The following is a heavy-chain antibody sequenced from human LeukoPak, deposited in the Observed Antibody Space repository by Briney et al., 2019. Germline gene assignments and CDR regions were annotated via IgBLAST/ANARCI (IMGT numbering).Heavy chain of an antibody. CDR1: GGSFSGYY. CDR3: ARADSGWYIQH. Sequence: PSETLSLTCAVYGGSFSGYYWSWIRQPPGKGLEWIGEINHSGSTNYNPSLKSRVTISVDTSKNQFSLKLSSVTAADTAVYYCARADSGWYIQHWGQGTLVTVSS. CDR2: INHSGST. V-gene: IGHV4-34*01. D-gene: IGHD6-25*01. J-gene: IGHJ1*01.